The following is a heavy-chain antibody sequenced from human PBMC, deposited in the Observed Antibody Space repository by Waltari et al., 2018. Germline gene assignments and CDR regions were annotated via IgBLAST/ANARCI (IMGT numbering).Heavy chain of an antibody. CDR2: IYTSGST. Sequence: QVQLQESGPGLVKPSQTLSLTCTVSGGSISSGSYYWSWIRQPAGKGLEWIGYIYTSGSTNYNPSLKSRVTISVDTSKNQFSLKLSSVTAADTAVYYCARDLVDSRYYFDYWGQGTLVTVSS. J-gene: IGHJ4*02. CDR3: ARDLVDSRYYFDY. D-gene: IGHD2-15*01. V-gene: IGHV4-61*09. CDR1: GGSISSGSYY.